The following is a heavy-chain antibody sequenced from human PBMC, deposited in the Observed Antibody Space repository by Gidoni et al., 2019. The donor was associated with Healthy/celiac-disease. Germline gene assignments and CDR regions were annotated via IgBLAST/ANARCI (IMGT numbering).Heavy chain of an antibody. V-gene: IGHV4-59*01. Sequence: QVQLQESGPGLVKPSETLYRTCTVAGGSISSYYWSWIRQPPGKGLEWIGYIYYSGSTNYNPSLKSRVTISVDTSKNQFSLKLSSVTAADTAVYYCARDVRGAGWVFYYGMDVWGQGTTVTVSS. CDR2: IYYSGST. CDR3: ARDVRGAGWVFYYGMDV. CDR1: GGSISSYY. J-gene: IGHJ6*02. D-gene: IGHD3-10*01.